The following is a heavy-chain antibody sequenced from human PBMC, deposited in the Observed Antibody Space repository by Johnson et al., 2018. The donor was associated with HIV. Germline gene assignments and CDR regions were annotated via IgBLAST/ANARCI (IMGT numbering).Heavy chain of an antibody. V-gene: IGHV3-NL1*01. CDR3: AKGEIEDAFDI. J-gene: IGHJ3*02. CDR2: IYSGGST. CDR1: GFTFSSYG. Sequence: HVQLVESGGGVVQPGGSLRLSCAASGFTFSSYGMHWVRQAPGKGLEWVSVIYSGGSTYYEDSVKGRFTISRDNSKNTLYLQMNSLRAEDTAVYYCAKGEIEDAFDIWGQGTMVTVSS. D-gene: IGHD1-26*01.